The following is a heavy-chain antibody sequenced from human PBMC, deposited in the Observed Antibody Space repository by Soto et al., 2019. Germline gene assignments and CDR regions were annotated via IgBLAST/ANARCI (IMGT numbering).Heavy chain of an antibody. CDR2: IIPLFETT. CDR1: GGAFSSYD. V-gene: IGHV1-69*06. CDR3: VIDITTGYYGMDV. J-gene: IGHJ6*02. Sequence: QVQLVQSGAEVKKPGSSVKVSCKVSGGAFSSYDISWVRQAPGQGLDWMGGIIPLFETTNYAQKFQGRVTITADKSTSTAYMELSRLRSEDTAVYYCVIDITTGYYGMDVWVQGTTVTVSS. D-gene: IGHD4-4*01.